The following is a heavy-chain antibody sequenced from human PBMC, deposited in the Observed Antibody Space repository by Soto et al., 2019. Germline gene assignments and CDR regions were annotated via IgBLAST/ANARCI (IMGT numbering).Heavy chain of an antibody. V-gene: IGHV4-59*01. J-gene: IGHJ4*02. D-gene: IGHD3-3*01. CDR3: ARDEVAYDFWSGYTVHYFDY. Sequence: SETLSLTCTVSGGSISSYYWSWIRQPPGKGLEWIGYTYYSGSTNYNPSLKSRVTISVDTSKNQFSLKLSSVTAADTAVYYCARDEVAYDFWSGYTVHYFDYWGQGTLVTVSS. CDR2: TYYSGST. CDR1: GGSISSYY.